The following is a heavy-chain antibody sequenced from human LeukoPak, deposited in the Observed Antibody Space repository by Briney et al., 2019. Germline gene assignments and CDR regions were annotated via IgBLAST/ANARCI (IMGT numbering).Heavy chain of an antibody. CDR3: ARRPNPYDSSSSSEYFHP. CDR1: GFTFSSYA. V-gene: IGHV3-23*01. J-gene: IGHJ1*01. D-gene: IGHD3-22*01. Sequence: GGSLRLSCAASGFTFSSYAMSWVRQAPGKGLEWVSAISGSGSSTYYADSVKGRFTISRDNSKNTLYLQMNSLRAEDTAVYYCARRPNPYDSSSSSEYFHPWGQGTLVTVSS. CDR2: ISGSGSST.